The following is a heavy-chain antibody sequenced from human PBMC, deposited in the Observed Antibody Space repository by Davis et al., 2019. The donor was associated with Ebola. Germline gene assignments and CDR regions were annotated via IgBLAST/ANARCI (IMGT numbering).Heavy chain of an antibody. D-gene: IGHD3-22*01. CDR2: IYYSGST. CDR3: ARHNTYYYDSSGYSSHWYFDL. Sequence: GSLRLSCAASGFTFSSYAMTWARQAPGKGLEWIGSIYYSGSTYYNPSLKSRVTISVDTSKNQFSLKLSSVTAADTAVYYCARHNTYYYDSSGYSSHWYFDLWGRGTLVTVSS. CDR1: GFTFSSYA. J-gene: IGHJ2*01. V-gene: IGHV4-39*01.